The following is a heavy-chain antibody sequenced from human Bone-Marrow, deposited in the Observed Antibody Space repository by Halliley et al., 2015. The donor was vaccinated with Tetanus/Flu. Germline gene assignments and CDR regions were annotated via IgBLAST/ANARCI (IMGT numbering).Heavy chain of an antibody. CDR2: IFYSGIT. Sequence: WIGYIFYSGITDYSPSLKSRVSLSVDTSKNQVSLKLNSVTPADTTVYYCAREAMGESSNWFDLWGQGILVTVSS. V-gene: IGHV4-59*01. J-gene: IGHJ5*02. CDR3: AREAMGESSNWFDL.